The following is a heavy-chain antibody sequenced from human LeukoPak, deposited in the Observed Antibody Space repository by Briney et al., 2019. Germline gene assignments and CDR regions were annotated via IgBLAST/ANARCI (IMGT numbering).Heavy chain of an antibody. D-gene: IGHD6-19*01. V-gene: IGHV3-13*01. Sequence: PGGSLRLSCAASGFTFSNCDMHWVRQVTGKGLEWVSAIGTAGDTYYPGSVKGRFTISRENAKNSLYLQMNSLRAGDTAVYYCARKSPSGQTDYWGQGTLVTVSS. CDR3: ARKSPSGQTDY. CDR2: IGTAGDT. CDR1: GFTFSNCD. J-gene: IGHJ4*02.